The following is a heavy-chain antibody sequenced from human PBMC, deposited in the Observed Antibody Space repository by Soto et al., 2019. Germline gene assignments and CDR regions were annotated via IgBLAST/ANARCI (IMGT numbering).Heavy chain of an antibody. CDR3: ARHIAVAGTTYYYYGMDV. CDR2: IIPIFGTA. D-gene: IGHD6-19*01. J-gene: IGHJ6*02. Sequence: GASVKVSCKASGGTFSSYAISWVRQAPGQGLEWMGGIIPIFGTANYAQKVQGRVTITADESTSTAYMELSSLRSEDAAVYYCARHIAVAGTTYYYYGMDVWGQGTTFTVSS. V-gene: IGHV1-69*13. CDR1: GGTFSSYA.